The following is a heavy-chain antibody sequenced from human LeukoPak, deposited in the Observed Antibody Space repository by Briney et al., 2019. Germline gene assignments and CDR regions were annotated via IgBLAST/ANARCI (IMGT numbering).Heavy chain of an antibody. J-gene: IGHJ4*02. Sequence: SETLSLTCTVSGGSINNYYWSWIRQPPGKALEWIGYIYYDGSTNYNPSLRSRVTISLDMSKNQFSLKLNSVTAADTAVYYCARRSRRGYGPAAYFDYWGQGTLVTVSS. CDR3: ARRSRRGYGPAAYFDY. CDR2: IYYDGST. D-gene: IGHD6-25*01. V-gene: IGHV4-59*01. CDR1: GGSINNYY.